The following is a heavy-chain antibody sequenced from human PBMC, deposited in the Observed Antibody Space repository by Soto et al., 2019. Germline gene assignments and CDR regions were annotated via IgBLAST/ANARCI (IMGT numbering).Heavy chain of an antibody. CDR3: VSAGTGFQLDY. CDR2: IRNKANSYTA. CDR1: GFSFSDHY. Sequence: GSLRLSCAASGFSFSDHYMDWVRQASGKGLEWVGRIRNKANSYTAEYAASVKGRFTVSRDDSKNSLYLEMNSLKIEDTALYYCVSAGTGFQLDYWGQGTLVTVSS. V-gene: IGHV3-72*01. D-gene: IGHD3-9*01. J-gene: IGHJ4*02.